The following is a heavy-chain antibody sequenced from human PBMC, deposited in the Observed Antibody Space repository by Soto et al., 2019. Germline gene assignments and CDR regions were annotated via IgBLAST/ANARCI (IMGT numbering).Heavy chain of an antibody. CDR2: TSYDGDNK. J-gene: IGHJ6*02. D-gene: IGHD3-10*01. Sequence: QVQLVESGGGVVQPGGSLRLSCAASGFIFSNYGLHWVRQAPGKGLEWGAVTSYDGDNKYYADSVKGRFTISRDNSRNTLYLQMDGLRAEDTAVYYCAKDIALVRGVIIDMDVWGQGTTVTVSS. CDR1: GFIFSNYG. V-gene: IGHV3-30*18. CDR3: AKDIALVRGVIIDMDV.